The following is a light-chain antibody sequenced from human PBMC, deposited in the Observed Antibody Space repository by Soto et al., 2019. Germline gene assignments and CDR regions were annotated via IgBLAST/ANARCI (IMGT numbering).Light chain of an antibody. Sequence: EIVLTQSTGTLSLPPGERATLSCRASQSVSSSYLAWYQEKPGQAPWLLIYGASRRASGVPDRFSGSGSGTDFTLTISGLEPEDFAVYYCHQYDSSPFTFGQGTRLDI. J-gene: IGKJ5*01. CDR2: GAS. V-gene: IGKV3-20*01. CDR1: QSVSSSY. CDR3: HQYDSSPFT.